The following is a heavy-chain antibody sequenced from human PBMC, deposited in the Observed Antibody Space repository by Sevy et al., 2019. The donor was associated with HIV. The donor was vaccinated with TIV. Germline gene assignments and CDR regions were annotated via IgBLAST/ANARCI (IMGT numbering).Heavy chain of an antibody. CDR2: IYPGDSDT. V-gene: IGHV5-51*01. CDR1: GYSFTSYW. D-gene: IGHD2-15*01. CDR3: ARHVIGVVAATDYGMDV. Sequence: GESLKISCKGSGYSFTSYWIGWVRQMPGKGLEWMGIIYPGDSDTRYSPSFQGQVTISADKSISTAYLQWSSLKASDTAMYYCARHVIGVVAATDYGMDVWGQGTTVTVSS. J-gene: IGHJ6*02.